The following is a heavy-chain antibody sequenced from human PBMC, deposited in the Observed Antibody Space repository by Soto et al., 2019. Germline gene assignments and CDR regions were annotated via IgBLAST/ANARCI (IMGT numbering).Heavy chain of an antibody. D-gene: IGHD2-21*01. CDR3: ARNLADGDV. J-gene: IGHJ4*02. Sequence: QVQLVQSGAEVKKPGASVKVSCKASGYTFINYYIHWVRQAPGHGLEWMAIINPTGGSTNYAQKFQGRFTLTMDTSTTTVYMELSSLTSEDTAIYYCARNLADGDVWGQGTLVTVSS. V-gene: IGHV1-46*01. CDR1: GYTFINYY. CDR2: INPTGGST.